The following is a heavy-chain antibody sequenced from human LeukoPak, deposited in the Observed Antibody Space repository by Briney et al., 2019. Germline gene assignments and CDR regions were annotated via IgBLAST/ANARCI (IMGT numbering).Heavy chain of an antibody. CDR3: ARYLSTLTFDY. V-gene: IGHV4-39*07. CDR1: GGSISSSRYY. CDR2: IYHSGST. J-gene: IGHJ4*02. Sequence: SETLPLTCTVSGGSISSSRYYWGWIRQPPGKGLEWIGTIYHSGSTNYNPSLKSRVTISVDKSKNQFSLKLSSVTAADTAVYYCARYLSTLTFDYWGQGTLVTVSS. D-gene: IGHD2/OR15-2a*01.